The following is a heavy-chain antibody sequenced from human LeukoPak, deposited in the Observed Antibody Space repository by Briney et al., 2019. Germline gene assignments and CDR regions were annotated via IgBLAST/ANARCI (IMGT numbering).Heavy chain of an antibody. CDR1: GGSISSYY. V-gene: IGHV4-4*07. CDR2: IYTSGST. CDR3: ARVASFRFSDFGQFDP. D-gene: IGHD3-16*01. Sequence: PSETLSLTCTVSGGSISSYYWSWIRQPAGKGLEWIGRIYTSGSTNYNPSLKSRVTMSVDTSKNQFSLKLSSVTAADTAVYYCARVASFRFSDFGQFDPWGQGTLVTVS. J-gene: IGHJ5*02.